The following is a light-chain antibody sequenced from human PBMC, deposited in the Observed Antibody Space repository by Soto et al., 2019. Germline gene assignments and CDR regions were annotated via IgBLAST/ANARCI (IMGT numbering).Light chain of an antibody. Sequence: DIQMTQSPSTLSASIGDRVTITCRASQSISSWLAWYQQKPGKAPKLLIHKASNLESGVPSRFSGSGFGTEFTLTVSRLQPDDFATYYCQHYETYPWTFGQGTKVDIK. CDR1: QSISSW. CDR3: QHYETYPWT. J-gene: IGKJ1*01. CDR2: KAS. V-gene: IGKV1-5*03.